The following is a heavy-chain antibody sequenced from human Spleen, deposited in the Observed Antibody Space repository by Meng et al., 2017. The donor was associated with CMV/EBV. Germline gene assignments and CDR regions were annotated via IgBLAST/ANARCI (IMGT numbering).Heavy chain of an antibody. CDR1: TDSLTSYD. CDR3: ARVLGWELRIDY. CDR2: ISAYNGNT. Sequence: QVQLVQSGAEVKKSGASVTVSCKASTDSLTSYDISWVRQAPGQGLEWMGWISAYNGNTNYAQKLQGRVTMTTDTSTSTAYMELRSLRSDDTAVYYCARVLGWELRIDYWGQGTLVTVSS. D-gene: IGHD1-26*01. V-gene: IGHV1-18*01. J-gene: IGHJ4*02.